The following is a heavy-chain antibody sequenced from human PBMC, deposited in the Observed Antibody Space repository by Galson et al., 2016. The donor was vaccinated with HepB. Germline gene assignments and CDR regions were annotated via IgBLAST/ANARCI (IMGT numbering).Heavy chain of an antibody. Sequence: QSGAEVKKPGESLKISCKGSGYPFSSFWIGWVRQMPGKGLEWMGIIYPGDSHTRYSPSFQGQVTISVDKSISTAYLQWSSLKASDTAMYYCARPGWFPGYYFDYWGQGTLVTVAS. J-gene: IGHJ4*02. CDR1: GYPFSSFW. D-gene: IGHD2-15*01. CDR2: IYPGDSHT. CDR3: ARPGWFPGYYFDY. V-gene: IGHV5-51*01.